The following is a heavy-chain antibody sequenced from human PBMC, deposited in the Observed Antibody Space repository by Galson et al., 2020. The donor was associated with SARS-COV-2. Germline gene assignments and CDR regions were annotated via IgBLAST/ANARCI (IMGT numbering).Heavy chain of an antibody. J-gene: IGHJ4*02. V-gene: IGHV3-21*01. D-gene: IGHD3-10*01. CDR3: ARSPPASTSGTSIYFDY. CDR1: GFASSSYT. Sequence: GESLKISCAASGFASSSYTMNWVRQAPGKGLEWVASLDTSSTYIYHADSLKGRFTLSRDNAENSLYLQMNSLRTEDTAVYYCARSPPASTSGTSIYFDYWGQGTQVTVSS. CDR2: LDTSSTYI.